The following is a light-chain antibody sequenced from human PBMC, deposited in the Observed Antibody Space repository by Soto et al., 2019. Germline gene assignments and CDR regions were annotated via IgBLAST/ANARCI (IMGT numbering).Light chain of an antibody. CDR3: CSYAGSRTFV. CDR2: EGN. J-gene: IGLJ3*02. Sequence: QLVLTQPASVSGSPEQSITISCTGTSSDVGAYNLVSWYQQHPGKAPRLIIYEGNKRPSGISHRFSGSKSDNTASLTISGLRAEDEAHYHCCSYAGSRTFVFGGGTKLTVL. V-gene: IGLV2-23*01. CDR1: SSDVGAYNL.